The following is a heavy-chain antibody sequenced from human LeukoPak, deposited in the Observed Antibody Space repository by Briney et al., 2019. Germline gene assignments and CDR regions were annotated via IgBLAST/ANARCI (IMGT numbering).Heavy chain of an antibody. CDR2: ISTSSDYI. CDR3: AKDLWFGEGREYNWFDP. V-gene: IGHV3-21*04. CDR1: GFTFSNYN. D-gene: IGHD3-10*01. J-gene: IGHJ5*02. Sequence: PGGSLRLSCAASGFTFSNYNMNWVRQAPGKGLEWVSSISTSSDYIYYTDSVKGRFTISRDNAKNSLYLQMNSLRAEDTAVYYCAKDLWFGEGREYNWFDPWGQGTLVTVSS.